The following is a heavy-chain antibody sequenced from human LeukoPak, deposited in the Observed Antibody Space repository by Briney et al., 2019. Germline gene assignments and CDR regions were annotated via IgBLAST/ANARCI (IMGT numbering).Heavy chain of an antibody. CDR1: GITFSSYG. V-gene: IGHV3-33*01. CDR2: IWPDGSNK. J-gene: IGHJ3*01. CDR3: ASAAGAFDS. Sequence: GRTLRLSCEASGITFSSYGIHWVRQAPGKGLEWVAVIWPDGSNKYYADSVKGRFIISRGNSKNTLWLQMNSLRAEDTAVYYCASAAGAFDSWGQGTMVTVSS. D-gene: IGHD6-19*01.